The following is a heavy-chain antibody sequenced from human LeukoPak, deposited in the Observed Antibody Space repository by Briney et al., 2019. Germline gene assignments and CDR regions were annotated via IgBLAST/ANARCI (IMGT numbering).Heavy chain of an antibody. D-gene: IGHD3-3*01. J-gene: IGHJ5*02. CDR3: ARRDNDFWSGYNNWFDP. Sequence: GESLKISCKGSGYSFTSYWIGWVRQMPGKGLGWMGIIYPGDSDTRYSPSFQGQVTISADKSISTAYLQWSSLKASDTAMYYCARRDNDFWSGYNNWFDPWGQGTLVTVSS. V-gene: IGHV5-51*01. CDR1: GYSFTSYW. CDR2: IYPGDSDT.